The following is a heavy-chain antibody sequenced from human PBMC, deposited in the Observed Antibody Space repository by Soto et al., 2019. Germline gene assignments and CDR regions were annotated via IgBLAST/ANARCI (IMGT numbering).Heavy chain of an antibody. CDR2: LWAGGNIR. D-gene: IGHD3-3*02. CDR1: GFSFSSHG. J-gene: IGHJ6*02. CDR3: ARDAQHLANYGMDV. V-gene: IGHV3-33*01. Sequence: QVQLVESGGNVVQPGRSLRLSCAASGFSFSSHGMHWVRQAPGKGLEWVEHLWAGGNIRYYAYSVKGRFTISSDHSKNTLYLQMDSLGAEDTAVYYCARDAQHLANYGMDVWGQGTTVTVSS.